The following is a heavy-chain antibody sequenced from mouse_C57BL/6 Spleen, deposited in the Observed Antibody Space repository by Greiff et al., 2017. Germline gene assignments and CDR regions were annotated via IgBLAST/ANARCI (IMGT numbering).Heavy chain of an antibody. D-gene: IGHD2-4*01. CDR1: GYTFTSYW. Sequence: VKLQQPGAELVKPGASVKVSCKASGYTFTSYWMHWVKQRPGQGLEWIGRIHPSDSDTNYNQKFKGKATLTVDKSSSTAYMQLSSLTSEDSAVYYCAMGDYDYPFAYWGQGTLVTVSA. CDR2: IHPSDSDT. V-gene: IGHV1-74*01. CDR3: AMGDYDYPFAY. J-gene: IGHJ3*01.